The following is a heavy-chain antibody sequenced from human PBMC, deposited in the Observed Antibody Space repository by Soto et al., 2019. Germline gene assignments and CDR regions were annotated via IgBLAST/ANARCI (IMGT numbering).Heavy chain of an antibody. CDR1: GGTFSSYT. D-gene: IGHD5-12*01. Sequence: QVQLVQSGAEVKKPGSSVTVSCKASGGTFSSYTISWVRQAPGQGLEWMGGIIPIFGTANYAQKFQGRVTITPDESTSTADMELSSLRSEDTAVYYCARGNHRWLQLWYFDLWGRGTLVTVSS. J-gene: IGHJ2*01. CDR3: ARGNHRWLQLWYFDL. V-gene: IGHV1-69*05. CDR2: IIPIFGTA.